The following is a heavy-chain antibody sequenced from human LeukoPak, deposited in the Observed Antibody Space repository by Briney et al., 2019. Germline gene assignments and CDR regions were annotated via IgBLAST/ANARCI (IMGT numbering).Heavy chain of an antibody. Sequence: GGSLTLSCAASGFTFSNYWINWVRQAPGKGLEWVANMNEYRSEKYYVDSVRGRFTISRDNAENSLFLHMNSLRVEDTAVYRCARVLYGSRVNVIDSWGPGTLVTVSS. CDR1: GFTFSNYW. V-gene: IGHV3-7*01. CDR3: ARVLYGSRVNVIDS. D-gene: IGHD2-2*01. J-gene: IGHJ4*02. CDR2: MNEYRSEK.